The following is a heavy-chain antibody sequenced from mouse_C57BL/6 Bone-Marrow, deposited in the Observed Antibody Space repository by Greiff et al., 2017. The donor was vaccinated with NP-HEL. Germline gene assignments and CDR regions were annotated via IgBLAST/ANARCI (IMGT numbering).Heavy chain of an antibody. D-gene: IGHD2-5*01. V-gene: IGHV2-2*01. Sequence: VQRVESGPGLARPSQSLSITCTVSGFSLTSYGVHWVRQSPGKGLEWLGVIWSGGSTDYNAAFISRLSISKDNSKSQVFFKMNSLQADDTAIYYCARKAAYYSNFWFAYWGQGTLVTVSA. CDR3: ARKAAYYSNFWFAY. CDR1: GFSLTSYG. CDR2: IWSGGST. J-gene: IGHJ3*01.